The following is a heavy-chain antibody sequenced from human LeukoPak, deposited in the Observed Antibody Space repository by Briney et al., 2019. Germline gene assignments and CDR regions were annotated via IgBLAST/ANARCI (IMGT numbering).Heavy chain of an antibody. J-gene: IGHJ5*02. CDR2: IYSGGST. Sequence: PGGSLRLSCAASGITVSNNYMNWVRQAPGKGLQWVSVIYSGGSTYYADSVKGRFTISRDNFKNTLYLQMNSLRAEDTAVYYCARDRTDYYGSGSYYWTNWFDPWGQGTLVTVSS. CDR1: GITVSNNY. D-gene: IGHD3-10*01. V-gene: IGHV3-66*01. CDR3: ARDRTDYYGSGSYYWTNWFDP.